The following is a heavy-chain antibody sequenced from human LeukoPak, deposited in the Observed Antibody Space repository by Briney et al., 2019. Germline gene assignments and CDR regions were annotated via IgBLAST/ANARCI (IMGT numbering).Heavy chain of an antibody. CDR1: GGSISSYY. V-gene: IGHV4-59*01. CDR3: ARWGKVATIGYYMDV. D-gene: IGHD5-12*01. Sequence: KPSETLSLTCTVSGGSISSYYWSWIRQPPGKGLEWIGYIYYSGSTNYNPSLKSQVTISVDTSKNQFSLKLSSVTAADTAVYYCARWGKVATIGYYMDVWGKGTTVTVSS. J-gene: IGHJ6*03. CDR2: IYYSGST.